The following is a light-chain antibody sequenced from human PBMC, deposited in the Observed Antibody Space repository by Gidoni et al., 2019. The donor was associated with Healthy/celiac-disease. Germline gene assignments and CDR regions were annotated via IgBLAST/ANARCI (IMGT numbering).Light chain of an antibody. CDR2: DAS. CDR3: QQYNSYSRT. Sequence: DIQITQSPSTLSASVGDRVTITRWVSQSISCWLAWYQQKPGKAPKLLIYDASSLESGVPSRFSGSGSGTEFTLTISSLQPDDFATYYCQQYNSYSRTFXHXTKVXIK. J-gene: IGKJ1*01. CDR1: QSISCW. V-gene: IGKV1-5*01.